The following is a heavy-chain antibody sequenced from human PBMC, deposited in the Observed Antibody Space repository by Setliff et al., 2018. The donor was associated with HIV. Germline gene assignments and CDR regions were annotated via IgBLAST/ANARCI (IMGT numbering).Heavy chain of an antibody. CDR2: IRYDGSNQ. CDR1: GFTFSTYG. V-gene: IGHV3-30*02. CDR3: AKCGGVTCYSASWYFDY. Sequence: PGGSLSLSCAASGFTFSTYGMQWVRQAPGKGLEWVAFIRYDGSNQYHADSVKGRFTISRDNSKNTLYLQMNSLRAEDTAVYYCAKCGGVTCYSASWYFDYWGQGTLVTVSS. D-gene: IGHD2-15*01. J-gene: IGHJ4*02.